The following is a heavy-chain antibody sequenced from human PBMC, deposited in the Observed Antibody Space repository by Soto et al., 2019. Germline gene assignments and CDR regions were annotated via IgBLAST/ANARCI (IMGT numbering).Heavy chain of an antibody. CDR2: ISGSGGST. CDR1: GFTFSSYA. CDR3: AKFREHSSGWSDYFDY. Sequence: GGSLRLSCAASGFTFSSYAMSWVRQAPGKGLEWVSAISGSGGSTYYADSVKGRFTISRDNSKNTLYLQMNSLRAEDTAVYYCAKFREHSSGWSDYFDYWGQGTLVTVSS. D-gene: IGHD6-19*01. J-gene: IGHJ4*02. V-gene: IGHV3-23*01.